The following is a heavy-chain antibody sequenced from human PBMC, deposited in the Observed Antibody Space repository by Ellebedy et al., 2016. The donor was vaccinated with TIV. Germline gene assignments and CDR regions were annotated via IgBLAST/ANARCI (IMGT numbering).Heavy chain of an antibody. CDR1: GFTFSSYA. D-gene: IGHD3-22*01. V-gene: IGHV3-23*01. CDR2: ISGSGGST. CDR3: ASPFRDSSAPTRDYYYYGMDV. J-gene: IGHJ6*02. Sequence: GESLKISXAASGFTFSSYAMSWVRQAPGKGLEWVSAISGSGGSTYYADSVKDRFTISRDNSKNTLYLQMNSLRAEDTAVYYCASPFRDSSAPTRDYYYYGMDVWGQGTTVTVSS.